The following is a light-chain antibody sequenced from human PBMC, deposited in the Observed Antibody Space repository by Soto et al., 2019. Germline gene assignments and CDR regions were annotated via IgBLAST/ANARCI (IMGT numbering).Light chain of an antibody. CDR1: QSISRW. J-gene: IGKJ1*01. CDR2: KAS. Sequence: DIQMTQSPSTLAASVGDRVTITCRASQSISRWLVWYQQKPGKAPNLLIYKASTLESGVPSRFSGSGSGTEFTLTISSLQPDDFATYYCQHYISYSQTFGQGTKVEIK. V-gene: IGKV1-5*03. CDR3: QHYISYSQT.